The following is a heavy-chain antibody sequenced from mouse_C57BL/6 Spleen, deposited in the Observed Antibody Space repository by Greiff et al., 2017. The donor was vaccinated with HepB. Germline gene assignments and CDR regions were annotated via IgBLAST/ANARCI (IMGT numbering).Heavy chain of an antibody. D-gene: IGHD3-2*02. J-gene: IGHJ2*01. CDR3: ARREVDSSGYVDYFDY. Sequence: QVQLQQSGAELVKPGASVKISCKASGYAFSSYWMNWVKQRPGKGLEWIGQIYPGDGDTNYNGKFKGKATLTADKSSSTAYMQLSGLTSEDSAVYFCARREVDSSGYVDYFDYWGQGTTLTVSS. CDR1: GYAFSSYW. V-gene: IGHV1-80*01. CDR2: IYPGDGDT.